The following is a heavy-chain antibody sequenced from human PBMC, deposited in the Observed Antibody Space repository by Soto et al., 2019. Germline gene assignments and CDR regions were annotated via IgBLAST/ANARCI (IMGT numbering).Heavy chain of an antibody. CDR3: AKDLGHGGRGAFDI. CDR2: ISYDGSNK. V-gene: IGHV3-30*18. D-gene: IGHD7-27*01. CDR1: GFTFSSYG. J-gene: IGHJ3*02. Sequence: QVQLVESGGGVVQPGRSLRLSCAASGFTFSSYGMHWVRQAPGKGLEWVALISYDGSNKYYADSVKGRFTISRDNSKNTVYLQMNSLRTEDTAGYYCAKDLGHGGRGAFDIWGQGTMVTVSS.